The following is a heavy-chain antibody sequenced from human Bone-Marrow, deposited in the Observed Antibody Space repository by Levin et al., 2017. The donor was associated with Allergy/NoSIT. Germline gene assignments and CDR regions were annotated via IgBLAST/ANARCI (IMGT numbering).Heavy chain of an antibody. V-gene: IGHV3-7*01. CDR2: IQQDGSNQ. Sequence: LSGGSLRLSCAASGFTFSSYWMSWVRQAPGKGLAWVANIQQDGSNQHYVDSVRGRFTISRDNVKNSLFLQLNSLRAEDTAVYYCTVSIDDNDNSGHFDYWGQGTPVTVSS. CDR1: GFTFSSYW. D-gene: IGHD3-22*01. J-gene: IGHJ4*02. CDR3: TVSIDDNDNSGHFDY.